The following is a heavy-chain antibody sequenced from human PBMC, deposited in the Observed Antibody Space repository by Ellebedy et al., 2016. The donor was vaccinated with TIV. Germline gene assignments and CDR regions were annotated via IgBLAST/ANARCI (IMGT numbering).Heavy chain of an antibody. CDR3: ARDPHSDYGSGSHDY. Sequence: MPSETLSLTCAVSGGSISNSHWWSWVRQPPGKGLEWIGYIYQSVITNYKTITYYNPSLESRVSISMDKSTNQFSLQLTSVTAADTARYYCARDPHSDYGSGSHDYWGKGTLVTVSS. J-gene: IGHJ4*02. CDR1: GGSISNSHW. V-gene: IGHV4-39*07. D-gene: IGHD3-10*01. CDR2: IYQSVIT.